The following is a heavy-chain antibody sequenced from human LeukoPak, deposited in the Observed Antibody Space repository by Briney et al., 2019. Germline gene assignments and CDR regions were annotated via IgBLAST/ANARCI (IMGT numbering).Heavy chain of an antibody. J-gene: IGHJ4*02. CDR3: ATEFWSGYYTGDY. Sequence: PGGSLRLSCAASGFTFSSYGVHWVRQAPGKGLEWVAVIWYDGSNKYYADSVKGRFTISRDNSKNTLYLQMNSLRAEDTAVYYCATEFWSGYYTGDYWGQGTLVTVSS. CDR1: GFTFSSYG. CDR2: IWYDGSNK. V-gene: IGHV3-33*01. D-gene: IGHD3-3*01.